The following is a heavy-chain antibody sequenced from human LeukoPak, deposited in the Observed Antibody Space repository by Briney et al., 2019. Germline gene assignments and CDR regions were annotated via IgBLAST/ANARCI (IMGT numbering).Heavy chain of an antibody. Sequence: GGSLRLSCSASKFTFSSYPMHWVRQAPGKGLEYVSGIDTNGGSTYYADSVKGRFTISRDNSKNTLYLQMSSLRAEDTAVYYCVKDWTYRGIHYERVYWGQGTLVTVSS. J-gene: IGHJ4*02. CDR3: VKDWTYRGIHYERVY. V-gene: IGHV3-64D*06. CDR2: IDTNGGST. D-gene: IGHD3-16*02. CDR1: KFTFSSYP.